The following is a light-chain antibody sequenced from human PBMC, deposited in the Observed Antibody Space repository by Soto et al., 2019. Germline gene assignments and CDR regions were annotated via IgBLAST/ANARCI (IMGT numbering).Light chain of an antibody. V-gene: IGKV1-39*01. CDR3: QQSYGLPFS. Sequence: DIQMTQSPSSLSESVGDRVTITCRASQSISSYLNWYQQKPGKATKFLIYVASNLQSGVPSSFSGSASTTDFTLSITSLQPEDFSTYYCQQSYGLPFSCGQGTKLEIK. CDR2: VAS. J-gene: IGKJ2*01. CDR1: QSISSY.